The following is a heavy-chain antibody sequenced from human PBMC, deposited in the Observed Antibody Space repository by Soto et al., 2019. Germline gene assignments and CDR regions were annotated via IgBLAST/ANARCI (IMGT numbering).Heavy chain of an antibody. CDR3: AREVMDIAAAESARGLDP. D-gene: IGHD6-13*01. Sequence: LSLTCAVYGGSFSGYYWSWIRQPPGKGLEWIGEINHSGSTNYNPSLKSRVTISVDTSKNQFSLKLSSVTAADTAVYYCAREVMDIAAAESARGLDPWGQGTLVTVSS. J-gene: IGHJ5*02. CDR1: GGSFSGYY. CDR2: INHSGST. V-gene: IGHV4-34*01.